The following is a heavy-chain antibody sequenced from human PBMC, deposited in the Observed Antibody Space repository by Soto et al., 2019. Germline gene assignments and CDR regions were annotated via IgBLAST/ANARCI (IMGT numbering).Heavy chain of an antibody. V-gene: IGHV3-7*01. D-gene: IGHD3-10*01. Sequence: GGSLRLSCAAPGFTFTSFWMSWVRQAQGKGLEWVANINQDGSEKHYVDSVEGRFTISRDNAKNSLYLQMNSLTAEDTAVYYCARNLAITMVRGVNFDYWGQGTVVTVSS. CDR1: GFTFTSFW. J-gene: IGHJ4*02. CDR2: INQDGSEK. CDR3: ARNLAITMVRGVNFDY.